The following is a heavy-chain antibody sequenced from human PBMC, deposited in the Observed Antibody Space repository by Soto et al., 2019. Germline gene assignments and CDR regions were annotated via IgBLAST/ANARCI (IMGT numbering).Heavy chain of an antibody. CDR1: GYTFTAYV. V-gene: IGHV1-3*05. CDR2: VHAASGNT. Sequence: QVQLVQSGAEEKKPGASVKVSCKASGYTFTAYVVHWVRQAPGQGLEWMGWVHAASGNTKNSQKFEGRLTITRDTSATTADMELSSLMHEATAVYYCARRPPPESHVDYWRQAPLVMVSS. CDR3: ARRPPPESHVDY. J-gene: IGHJ4*02.